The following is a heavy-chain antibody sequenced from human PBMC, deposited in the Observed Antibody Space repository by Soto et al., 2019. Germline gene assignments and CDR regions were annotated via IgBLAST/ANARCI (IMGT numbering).Heavy chain of an antibody. CDR3: ARDLLLAFGAALSNHNYMDV. CDR1: GFTFSSYW. D-gene: IGHD3-16*01. V-gene: IGHV3-74*01. CDR2: INSDGSST. J-gene: IGHJ6*03. Sequence: GGSLRLSCAASGFTFSSYWMHWVRQAPGKGLVWVSRINSDGSSTSYADSVKGRFTISRDNAKNTLYLQMNSLRAEDTAVYYCARDLLLAFGAALSNHNYMDVWGKGTTVTVSS.